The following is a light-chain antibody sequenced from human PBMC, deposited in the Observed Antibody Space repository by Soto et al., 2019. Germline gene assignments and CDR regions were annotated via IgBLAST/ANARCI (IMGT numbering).Light chain of an antibody. CDR2: DAS. Sequence: QLTQSPSTLSASIGERVTITCRASPSISSWVAWYQQKPGKAPKLLIYDASSLESGVPSRFSGSGSGTEFTLTISSLQPDDFATYYCQQYNSYSTFGHGTKVDIK. J-gene: IGKJ1*01. V-gene: IGKV1-5*01. CDR1: PSISSW. CDR3: QQYNSYST.